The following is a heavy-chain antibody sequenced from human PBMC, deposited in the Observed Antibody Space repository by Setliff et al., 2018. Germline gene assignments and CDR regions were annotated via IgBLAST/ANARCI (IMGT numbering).Heavy chain of an antibody. V-gene: IGHV4-39*07. J-gene: IGHJ4*02. CDR1: GGSISSSIYF. Sequence: PSETLSLTCNVSGGSISSSIYFWGWIRQPPGKGLEWIGYIHYSGTTYYNPSLKSPVTISVDTSKSQFSLSLYSVTAADTAVYYCARSLGSGSYWNSRPFYSDYWGQGTLVTVSS. CDR2: IHYSGTT. D-gene: IGHD3-10*01. CDR3: ARSLGSGSYWNSRPFYSDY.